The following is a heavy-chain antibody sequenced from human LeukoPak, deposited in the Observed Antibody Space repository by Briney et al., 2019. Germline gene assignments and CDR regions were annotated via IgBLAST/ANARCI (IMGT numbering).Heavy chain of an antibody. J-gene: IGHJ5*02. CDR3: ARRIVRFGANWFDP. D-gene: IGHD3-10*01. V-gene: IGHV4-34*01. CDR1: GGSSSGYY. Sequence: SETLSLTCVLYGGSSSGYYWSWIRQPPGKGLEWIGEINHSRSTNYNPSLKSRVTISVDTSKNQFSLKLSSVTAADTAVYYCARRIVRFGANWFDPWGQGTLVTVSS. CDR2: INHSRST.